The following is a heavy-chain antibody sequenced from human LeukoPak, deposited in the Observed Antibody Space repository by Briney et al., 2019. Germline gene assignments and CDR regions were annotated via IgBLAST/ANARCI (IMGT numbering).Heavy chain of an antibody. V-gene: IGHV4-39*07. D-gene: IGHD2-15*01. CDR1: GGSISSSSYY. CDR2: INHSGST. J-gene: IGHJ3*02. Sequence: SETLSLTCTVSGGSISSSSYYWSWIRQPPGKGLEWIGEINHSGSTNYNPSLKSRVTISVDTSKNQFSLKLSSVTAADTAVYYCQMVVTPHDAFDIWGQGTMVTVSS. CDR3: QMVVTPHDAFDI.